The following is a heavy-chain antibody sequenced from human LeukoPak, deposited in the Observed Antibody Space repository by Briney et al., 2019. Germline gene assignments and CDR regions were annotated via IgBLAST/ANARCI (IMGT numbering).Heavy chain of an antibody. CDR2: VSGSGGTT. CDR3: AKEESGRPYYYMDV. D-gene: IGHD3-10*01. CDR1: GFTFSSYG. J-gene: IGHJ6*03. V-gene: IGHV3-23*01. Sequence: GGSLRLSCEAFGFTFSSYGMTWVRQAPGKGLEWVSGVSGSGGTTYYADSVKGRFSISRDNSKNTLYLQMNSLRVEDTAVYYCAKEESGRPYYYMDVWGKGTTVTVSS.